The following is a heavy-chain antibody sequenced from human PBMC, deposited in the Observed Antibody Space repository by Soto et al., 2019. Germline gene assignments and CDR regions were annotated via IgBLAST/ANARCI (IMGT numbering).Heavy chain of an antibody. J-gene: IGHJ4*02. D-gene: IGHD6-25*01. CDR2: ISGGGGTT. Sequence: GGSLRLSCAASGFTFSSHVMNWVRQAPGKGLEWVAAISGGGGTTYYGDSVEGRFTMSRDNPKNTLYLQMNSLRADDTAVYYCARDAYSSAYWGQGTLVTVSS. CDR1: GFTFSSHV. CDR3: ARDAYSSAY. V-gene: IGHV3-23*01.